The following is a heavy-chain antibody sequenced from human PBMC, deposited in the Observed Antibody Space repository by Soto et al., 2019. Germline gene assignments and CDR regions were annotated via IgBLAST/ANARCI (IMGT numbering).Heavy chain of an antibody. CDR3: AKDSRRSSGWWYFDY. J-gene: IGHJ4*02. Sequence: GASVKVSCKASGGTFSSYAISWVRQAPGQGLEWMGGIIPIFGTANYAQKFQGRFTISRDNSKNALFLQMNGLRGEDTAVYHCAKDSRRSSGWWYFDYWGQGALVTVSS. CDR2: IIPIFGTA. D-gene: IGHD6-19*01. V-gene: IGHV1-69*05. CDR1: GGTFSSYA.